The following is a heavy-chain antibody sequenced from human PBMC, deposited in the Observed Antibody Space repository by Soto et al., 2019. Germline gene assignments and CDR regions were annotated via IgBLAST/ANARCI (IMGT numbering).Heavy chain of an antibody. CDR1: GGTFSSYA. J-gene: IGHJ6*02. CDR3: AREVMATNPHYYGMDV. CDR2: IIPIFGTA. Sequence: QVQLVQSGAEVKKPGSSVKVSCKASGGTFSSYAISWVRQAPGQGLEWMGGIIPIFGTANYAQKFQGRVTITADKSTSTAYMELSSLRSEDTDVYYCAREVMATNPHYYGMDVWGQGNTVTVSS. V-gene: IGHV1-69*06. D-gene: IGHD2-21*01.